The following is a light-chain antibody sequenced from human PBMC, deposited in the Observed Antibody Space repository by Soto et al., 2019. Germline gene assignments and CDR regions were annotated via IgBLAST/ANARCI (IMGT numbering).Light chain of an antibody. Sequence: EIVLTQSPGTLSFSPGERATLSCRASQSVSSTSLAWYQQKPGQAPRLLIYGASNRATGIPDRFSGSGSGTGFTLTISRLESEDFAVYYCQQYDNSPPWTFGQGTKVEIK. CDR2: GAS. CDR3: QQYDNSPPWT. CDR1: QSVSSTS. J-gene: IGKJ1*01. V-gene: IGKV3-20*01.